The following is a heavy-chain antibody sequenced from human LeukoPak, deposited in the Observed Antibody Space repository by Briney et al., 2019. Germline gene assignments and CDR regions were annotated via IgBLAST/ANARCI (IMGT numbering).Heavy chain of an antibody. D-gene: IGHD4-17*01. Sequence: GASVKVSCKASGYTFTGYYMHWVRQAPGQWLELMGRSNPNSGGTNYAQKFQGRVTMTRDTSISTAYMELSRVRSDDTAVYYCARGTTVTTPFDYWGQGTLVTVSS. CDR1: GYTFTGYY. CDR2: SNPNSGGT. V-gene: IGHV1-2*06. J-gene: IGHJ4*02. CDR3: ARGTTVTTPFDY.